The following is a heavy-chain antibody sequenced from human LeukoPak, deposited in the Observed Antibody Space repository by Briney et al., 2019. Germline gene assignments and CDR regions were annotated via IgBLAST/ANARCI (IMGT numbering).Heavy chain of an antibody. J-gene: IGHJ4*02. CDR1: VYTFTGYY. Sequence: ASLKVSCKASVYTFTGYYMHWVRQAPGQGLEWMGWINPNSGGTNYARKFEGGVSMTRDTSISTAYMELSRLRSDDTAVYYCASAGTSGSYYGEFDYWGQGTLVTVSS. CDR2: INPNSGGT. V-gene: IGHV1-2*02. D-gene: IGHD1-26*01. CDR3: ASAGTSGSYYGEFDY.